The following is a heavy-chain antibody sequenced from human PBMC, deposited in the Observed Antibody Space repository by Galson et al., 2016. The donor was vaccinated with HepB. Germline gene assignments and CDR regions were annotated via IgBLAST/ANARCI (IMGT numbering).Heavy chain of an antibody. CDR2: IYPGDSDT. V-gene: IGHV5-51*01. Sequence: QSGAEVKKPGESLKISCKGSGYSFISYWIGWVRQMPGKGLEWMGIIYPGDSDTRYSPSFQGQVTISADKSIRTAYLQWSSLKASDTAMYYCARGRTFITSIMHWFDPWGQGTLVTVSS. D-gene: IGHD3-22*01. CDR1: GYSFISYW. CDR3: ARGRTFITSIMHWFDP. J-gene: IGHJ5*02.